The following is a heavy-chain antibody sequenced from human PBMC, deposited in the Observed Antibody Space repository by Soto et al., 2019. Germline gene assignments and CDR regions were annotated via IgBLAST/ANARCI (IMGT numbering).Heavy chain of an antibody. CDR1: GGSISSYY. CDR2: IYYSGST. Sequence: SETLSLTCTVSGGSISSYYWSWIRQPPGKGLEWIGYIYYSGSTSYNPSLKSRVTISVDTSKNHFSLKLSSVTAADTAVYYCARGYCSSTSCYFLGWFDPWGQGTLVTVSS. D-gene: IGHD2-2*01. J-gene: IGHJ5*02. CDR3: ARGYCSSTSCYFLGWFDP. V-gene: IGHV4-59*01.